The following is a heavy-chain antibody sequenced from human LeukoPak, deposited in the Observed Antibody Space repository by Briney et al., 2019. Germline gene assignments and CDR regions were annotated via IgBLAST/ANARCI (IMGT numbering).Heavy chain of an antibody. V-gene: IGHV4-61*02. J-gene: IGHJ4*02. Sequence: SQTLSLTCTVSGGSISSANYYWNWIRQPAGKGLEWIGRIYTSGSTNYNPSLKSRVTISVDTSKNQFSLKLSSVTAADTAVYYCARDRQLDYFDYWGQGTLVTVSS. CDR1: GGSISSANYY. CDR3: ARDRQLDYFDY. D-gene: IGHD6-13*01. CDR2: IYTSGST.